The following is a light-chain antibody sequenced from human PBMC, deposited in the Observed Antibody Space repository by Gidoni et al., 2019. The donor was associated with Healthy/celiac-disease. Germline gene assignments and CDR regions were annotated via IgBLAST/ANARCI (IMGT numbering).Light chain of an antibody. J-gene: IGKJ4*01. CDR2: DAS. Sequence: EIVFTQSPATLSFSPGERATLSCRASQSVSSYLAWYQQKPGQAPRLLIYDASNRATGIPARFSGSGSGTDFTLTISSLEPEDCAVYYCQQRSNSLTFGGXTKVEIK. V-gene: IGKV3-11*01. CDR1: QSVSSY. CDR3: QQRSNSLT.